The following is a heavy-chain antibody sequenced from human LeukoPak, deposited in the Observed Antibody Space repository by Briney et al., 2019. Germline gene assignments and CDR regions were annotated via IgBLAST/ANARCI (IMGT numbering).Heavy chain of an antibody. Sequence: SETLSLTCAVYGGSFSGYYWSWIRQPPGKGLEWIGEINHSGSTNYNPSLKSRVTISVDTSKNQFSLKLSSVTAADTAVYYCARDLSTDYDILTGSLDVWGKGTTVTVSS. CDR2: INHSGST. CDR3: ARDLSTDYDILTGSLDV. CDR1: GGSFSGYY. D-gene: IGHD3-9*01. J-gene: IGHJ6*04. V-gene: IGHV4-34*01.